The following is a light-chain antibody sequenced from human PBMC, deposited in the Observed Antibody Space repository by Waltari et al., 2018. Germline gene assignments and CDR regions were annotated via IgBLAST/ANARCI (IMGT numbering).Light chain of an antibody. Sequence: QSVLTQPPSASGTPGQRVTISCSGSSSNIGSNTVHWYQQLPGTAPKLLIFSNQHRPSGVPGRFSGCKSGTSASLAISGLQSDDEAEYFCATRDDSLNGLIVGGGTKLTVL. J-gene: IGLJ2*01. V-gene: IGLV1-44*01. CDR1: SSNIGSNT. CDR2: SNQ. CDR3: ATRDDSLNGLI.